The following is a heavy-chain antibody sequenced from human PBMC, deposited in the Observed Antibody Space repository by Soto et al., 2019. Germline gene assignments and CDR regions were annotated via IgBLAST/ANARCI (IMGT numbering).Heavy chain of an antibody. Sequence: ASVKVSCKASGYTFTGYYMHWVRQAPGQGLEWMGWINPNSGGTNYAQKFQGWVTMTRDTSISTAYMELSRLSSDDTAVYYCARDPGTPPVLRYFDTHFPGSWFDPWGKGTLVTVS. CDR3: ARDPGTPPVLRYFDTHFPGSWFDP. CDR1: GYTFTGYY. V-gene: IGHV1-2*04. J-gene: IGHJ5*02. D-gene: IGHD3-9*01. CDR2: INPNSGGT.